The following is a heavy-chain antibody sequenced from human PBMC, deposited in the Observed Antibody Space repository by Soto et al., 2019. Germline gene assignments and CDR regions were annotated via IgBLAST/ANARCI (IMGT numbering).Heavy chain of an antibody. J-gene: IGHJ6*02. V-gene: IGHV3-49*03. CDR1: GFTFGDYA. D-gene: IGHD3-10*01. CDR3: AKGGGSPVLWFGELLRHQYYYGMDV. CDR2: IRSKAYGGTT. Sequence: GGSLRLSCTASGFTFGDYAMSWFRQAPGKGLEWVGFIRSKAYGGTTEYAASVKGRFTISRDDSKSIAYLQMNSLKTEDTAVYYCAKGGGSPVLWFGELLRHQYYYGMDVWGQGTTVTVSS.